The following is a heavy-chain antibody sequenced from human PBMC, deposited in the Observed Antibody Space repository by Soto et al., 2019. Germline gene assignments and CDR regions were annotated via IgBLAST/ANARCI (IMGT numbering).Heavy chain of an antibody. D-gene: IGHD1-26*01. CDR1: GFTVSSNY. V-gene: IGHV3-53*01. CDR3: GTASLVGASCLDY. CDR2: IFSGADT. Sequence: GGSLRLSCAASGFTVSSNYMSWVRQTPGKGLEWVSIIFSGADTYYADSVKGRFTISRDNSKTTVYLQMNSLGAEDTAVYYCGTASLVGASCLDYWGQGTPVTVSS. J-gene: IGHJ4*02.